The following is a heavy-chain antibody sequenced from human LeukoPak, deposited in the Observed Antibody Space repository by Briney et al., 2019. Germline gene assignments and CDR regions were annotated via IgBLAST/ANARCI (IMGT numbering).Heavy chain of an antibody. D-gene: IGHD3-22*01. Sequence: GSLRLSCAASGFTFSSYAMHWVRQAPGKGLEWVAVISYDGSNKYYADSVKGRFTISRDNSKNTLYLQMNSLRAEDTAVYYCAKERELVVVIFFDYWGQGTLVTVSS. CDR3: AKERELVVVIFFDY. CDR2: ISYDGSNK. CDR1: GFTFSSYA. J-gene: IGHJ4*02. V-gene: IGHV3-30*04.